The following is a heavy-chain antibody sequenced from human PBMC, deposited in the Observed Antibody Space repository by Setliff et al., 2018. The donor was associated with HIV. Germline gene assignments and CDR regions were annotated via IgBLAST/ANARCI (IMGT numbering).Heavy chain of an antibody. Sequence: SETLSLTCTVSGGSISSYYWSWIRQPAGKGLEWIGRIYTSGSTNYNPSLQRRVTISVDTSKNQVSLKLNSMTAADTAVYFCVRGPQWLVQKGRVYYFDYWGQGTLVTVSS. CDR2: IYTSGST. J-gene: IGHJ4*02. CDR3: VRGPQWLVQKGRVYYFDY. V-gene: IGHV4-4*07. CDR1: GGSISSYY. D-gene: IGHD6-19*01.